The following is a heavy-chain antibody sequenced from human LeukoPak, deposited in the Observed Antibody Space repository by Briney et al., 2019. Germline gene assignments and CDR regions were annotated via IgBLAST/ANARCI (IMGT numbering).Heavy chain of an antibody. CDR1: GFTFSSYW. V-gene: IGHV3-7*01. CDR2: IKPDGSEK. CDR3: ARDSGVWPNYYFDY. J-gene: IGHJ4*02. D-gene: IGHD2-21*02. Sequence: PGGSLRLSCSASGFTFSSYWMNWVRQAPGKGLEWVAHIKPDGSEKYHVDSVKGRFTITRDNAKNSLYLQMNSLRAEDTAVYYCARDSGVWPNYYFDYWGQGTLVTVSS.